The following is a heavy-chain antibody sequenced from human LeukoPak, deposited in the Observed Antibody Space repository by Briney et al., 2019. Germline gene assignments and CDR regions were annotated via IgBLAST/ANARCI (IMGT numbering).Heavy chain of an antibody. V-gene: IGHV1-18*01. Sequence: ASVKVSCKASGYTFTNYAISWVRQAPGQGLEWMGCISAYNGNTNYAQKLEGRVTMTTDTSTSTAYMELRSLTSDDTAVYYCARDRRGEVPPNYFDYWGQGTLVTVSS. CDR2: ISAYNGNT. J-gene: IGHJ4*02. CDR3: ARDRRGEVPPNYFDY. CDR1: GYTFTNYA. D-gene: IGHD3-16*01.